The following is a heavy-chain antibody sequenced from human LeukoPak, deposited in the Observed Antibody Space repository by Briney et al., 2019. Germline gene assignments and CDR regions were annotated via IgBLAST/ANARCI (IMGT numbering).Heavy chain of an antibody. Sequence: SETLSLTCTVSGVSISSYYWNWLRQPPGQGLEWIGYIDYSGSANINPSLKSRGTLPIYTSRNQFSLKLTSVTAADTAVYYCARAGGSYSFDYWGQGTRVTVSS. V-gene: IGHV4-59*01. J-gene: IGHJ4*02. CDR3: ARAGGSYSFDY. D-gene: IGHD1-26*01. CDR1: GVSISSYY. CDR2: IDYSGSA.